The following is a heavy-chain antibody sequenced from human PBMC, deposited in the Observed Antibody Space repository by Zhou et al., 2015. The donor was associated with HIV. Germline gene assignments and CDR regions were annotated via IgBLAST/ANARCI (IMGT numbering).Heavy chain of an antibody. D-gene: IGHD2-21*02. J-gene: IGHJ4*02. V-gene: IGHV3-11*01. CDR1: GFTFRDFY. CDR2: ISPDGHAM. CDR3: GREDGVGGDSWYLNY. Sequence: QVHLIQSRGDLVKPGGSLRLSCGASGFTFRDFYMSWIRQAPGRGLEWVSYISPDGHAMFYADSVKGRFTISRDNAKNLLYLEMNSLRADDTAIYYCGREDGVGGDSWYLNYWGQGTLVTVSS.